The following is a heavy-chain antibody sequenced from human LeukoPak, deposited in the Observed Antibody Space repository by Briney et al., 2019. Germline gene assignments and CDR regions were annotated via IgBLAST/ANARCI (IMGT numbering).Heavy chain of an antibody. J-gene: IGHJ5*02. V-gene: IGHV4-59*01. Sequence: SETLSLTCTVSGGSIGSYYWSWIRQPPGKGLEWIGYIYYSGSTNYNPSLKSRVTISVDTSKNQFSLKLSSVTAADTAVYYCARARTHAGVFDPWGQGTLVTVSS. CDR1: GGSIGSYY. CDR3: ARARTHAGVFDP. CDR2: IYYSGST.